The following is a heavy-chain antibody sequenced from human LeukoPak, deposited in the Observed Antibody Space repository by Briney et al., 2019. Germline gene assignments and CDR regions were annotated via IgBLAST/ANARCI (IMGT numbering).Heavy chain of an antibody. V-gene: IGHV1-46*01. Sequence: GASVKVSCKASGYTFTSYYMHWVRQAPGQGLEWMGIINPSGGSTSYAQKFQGRVTMTRDTSTSTVYMELSSLRSEDTAVYYCARDRNYYDSSGSVRWFDPWGQGTLVTVSS. D-gene: IGHD3-22*01. CDR1: GYTFTSYY. CDR3: ARDRNYYDSSGSVRWFDP. J-gene: IGHJ5*02. CDR2: INPSGGST.